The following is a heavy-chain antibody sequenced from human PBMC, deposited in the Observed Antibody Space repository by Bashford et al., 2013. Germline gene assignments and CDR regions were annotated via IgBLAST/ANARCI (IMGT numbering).Heavy chain of an antibody. Sequence: SETLSLTCTVSVAPSVVTTGAGSGSPREGTGVDWVYLLQWEHQLQPSLKSRVTISVDTSKNQFSLKLSSVTAADTAVYYCARGLAYCGGDCVNFDYWGQGTLVTVSS. CDR1: VAPSVVTT. V-gene: IGHV4-59*01. D-gene: IGHD2-21*02. J-gene: IGHJ4*02. CDR3: ARGLAYCGGDCVNFDY. CDR2: LLQWEH.